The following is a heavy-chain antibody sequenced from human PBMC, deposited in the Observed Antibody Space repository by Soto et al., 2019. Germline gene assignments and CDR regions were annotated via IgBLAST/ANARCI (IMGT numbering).Heavy chain of an antibody. V-gene: IGHV4-59*01. CDR3: ARLSVTTGYYYYGMDV. J-gene: IGHJ6*02. D-gene: IGHD4-17*01. CDR2: IYYSGST. CDR1: DGSSSSYY. Sequence: SETMSVTCSVADGSSSSYYWSWIRQTPGKGLEWIGYIYYSGSTNYNPSLKSRVTISVDTSKNQFSLKLSSVTAADTAVYYCARLSVTTGYYYYGMDVWGQGTTVTVSS.